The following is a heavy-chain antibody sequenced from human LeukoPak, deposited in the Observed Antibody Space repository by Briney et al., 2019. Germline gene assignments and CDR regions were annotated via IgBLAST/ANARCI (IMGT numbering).Heavy chain of an antibody. D-gene: IGHD3-22*01. CDR3: ARDNGIYYDSSWFDP. Sequence: ASVKVSCTASGYTFTSYGISWVRQAPGQGLEWMGWISAYNGNTNYAQKLQGRVTMTTDTSTSTAYMELRSLRSDDTAVYYCARDNGIYYDSSWFDPWGQGTLVTVSS. V-gene: IGHV1-18*01. J-gene: IGHJ5*02. CDR2: ISAYNGNT. CDR1: GYTFTSYG.